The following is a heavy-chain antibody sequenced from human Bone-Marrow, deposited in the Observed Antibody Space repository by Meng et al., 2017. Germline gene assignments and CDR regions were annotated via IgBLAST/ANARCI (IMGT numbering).Heavy chain of an antibody. J-gene: IGHJ4*02. CDR2: INSDGSIT. CDR1: GFTFSTYW. D-gene: IGHD6-25*01. CDR3: ARAPGIAAAA. Sequence: EVQLVESGGGLVQPGGSLGLSCAASGFTFSTYWMHWVRQAPGKGLVWVSHINSDGSITGYADSVKGRFTISRDNAKNTLFLQMSSLRAEDTAVYYCARAPGIAAAAWGQGALVTVSS. V-gene: IGHV3-74*02.